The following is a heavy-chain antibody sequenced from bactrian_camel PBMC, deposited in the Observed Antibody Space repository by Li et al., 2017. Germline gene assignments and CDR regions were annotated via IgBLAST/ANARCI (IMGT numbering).Heavy chain of an antibody. D-gene: IGHD5*01. CDR3: AADRKSWCPFEGLDTDEYDY. Sequence: HVQLVESGGGSVQAGGSLRLSCAASGDISGGYCMAWFREAPGKDREAVAIFDRDGTTNYADSVKGRFAVSHSQDSAKNTVSLQMNSLKPEDSAMYYCAADRKSWCPFEGLDTDEYDYWGQGTQVTVS. CDR2: FDRDGTT. CDR1: GDISGGYC. J-gene: IGHJ4*01. V-gene: IGHV3S53*01.